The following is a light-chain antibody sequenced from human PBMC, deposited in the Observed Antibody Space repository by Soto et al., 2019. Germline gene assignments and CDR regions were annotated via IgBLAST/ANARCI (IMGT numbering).Light chain of an antibody. CDR1: QSVSSN. Sequence: EIVMTQSPATLSVSPGERATLSCRASQSVSSNLAWYQQKPGQAPRLLIYGASTRATGIPARFSGSGSGTEFTLTISSLQSDDFGVYYCQQNKDWPGTFGQGTKVDI. CDR2: GAS. V-gene: IGKV3-15*01. CDR3: QQNKDWPGT. J-gene: IGKJ1*01.